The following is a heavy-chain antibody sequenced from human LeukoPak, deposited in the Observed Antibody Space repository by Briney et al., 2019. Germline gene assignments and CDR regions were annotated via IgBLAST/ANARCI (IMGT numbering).Heavy chain of an antibody. CDR1: GFTFSSYS. Sequence: PVGSLRLSCAASGFTFSSYSMNWIRQAPGKGLEWVSSISSSSSYIYYADSVKGRFTISRDNAKNSLYLQMNSLRAEDTAVHYCARAANYYDSSGYQGGFDYWGQGTLVTVSS. V-gene: IGHV3-21*01. CDR2: ISSSSSYI. CDR3: ARAANYYDSSGYQGGFDY. J-gene: IGHJ4*02. D-gene: IGHD3-22*01.